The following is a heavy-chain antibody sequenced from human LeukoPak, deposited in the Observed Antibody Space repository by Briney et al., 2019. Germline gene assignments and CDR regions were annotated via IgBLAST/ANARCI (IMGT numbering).Heavy chain of an antibody. V-gene: IGHV4-59*01. D-gene: IGHD2-2*01. J-gene: IGHJ5*02. CDR3: ARTTEDCSSTSCYQYWFDP. CDR2: IHYSGST. Sequence: SETVSLTCTVSGGSISSYYWSWVRQPPGKGLEWIGYIHYSGSTSYNPSLKSRVTISVDTSKNQISLKVRSATAADTAVYYCARTTEDCSSTSCYQYWFDPWGQGTLVTVSS. CDR1: GGSISSYY.